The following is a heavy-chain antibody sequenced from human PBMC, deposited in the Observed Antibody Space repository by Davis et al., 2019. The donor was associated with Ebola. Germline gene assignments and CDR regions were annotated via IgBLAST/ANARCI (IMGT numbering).Heavy chain of an antibody. CDR3: ARHNNGDFWYFDL. Sequence: GGSLRLSCAASGFIVSDKYMSWVRQAPGKGLEWVSVIYRDERTYYADSVKGRFTVSRDNSENMVYLQMSTLRAEDTAVYYCARHNNGDFWYFDLWGRGTRVTVSS. D-gene: IGHD4-17*01. CDR2: IYRDERT. CDR1: GFIVSDKY. V-gene: IGHV3-53*01. J-gene: IGHJ2*01.